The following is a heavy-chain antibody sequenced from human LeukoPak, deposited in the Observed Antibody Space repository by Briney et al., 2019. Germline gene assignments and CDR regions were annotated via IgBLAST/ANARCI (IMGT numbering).Heavy chain of an antibody. CDR2: ISYDGSNK. D-gene: IGHD2-2*01. CDR1: GFTFSSYG. Sequence: PGGSLRLSCAASGFTFSSYGMHWVRQAPGKGLEWVAVISYDGSNKYYADSVKGRFTISRDNAKNSLYLQMNSLRAEDTALYHCARDRYQLGHFDYWGQGTLVTVSS. CDR3: ARDRYQLGHFDY. V-gene: IGHV3-30*03. J-gene: IGHJ4*02.